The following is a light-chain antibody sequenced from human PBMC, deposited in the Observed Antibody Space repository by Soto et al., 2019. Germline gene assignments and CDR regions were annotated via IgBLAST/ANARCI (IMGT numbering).Light chain of an antibody. CDR3: SSFTSSSSYV. J-gene: IGLJ1*01. Sequence: QSVLAQPASVSGSPGQSIAISCTGTSSDVGSYNSVSWYQQYPGKAPTLMIHDVSDRPSGVSNRFSGSKSGNTASLTISGIQAEDEADYYFSSFTSSSSYVFGSGTKVTVL. V-gene: IGLV2-14*03. CDR1: SSDVGSYNS. CDR2: DVS.